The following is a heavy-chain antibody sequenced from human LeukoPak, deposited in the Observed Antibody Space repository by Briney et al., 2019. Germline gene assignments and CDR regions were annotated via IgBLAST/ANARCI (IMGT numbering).Heavy chain of an antibody. D-gene: IGHD3-22*01. J-gene: IGHJ5*02. CDR3: ARHDSTGYYH. CDR1: GXSISPYY. CDR2: IYYSGST. Sequence: PSETLSLTCTVSGXSISPYYWSWIRLPPGKGLEWIGYIYYSGSTNYNPSLKSRVTMSVDTSKNQFSLRLSSVTAADTAVYYCARHDSTGYYHWGQGTLVTVSS. V-gene: IGHV4-59*01.